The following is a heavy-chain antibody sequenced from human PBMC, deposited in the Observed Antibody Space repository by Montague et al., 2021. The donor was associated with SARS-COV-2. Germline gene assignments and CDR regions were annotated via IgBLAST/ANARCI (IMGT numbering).Heavy chain of an antibody. J-gene: IGHJ4*02. Sequence: SETLSLTCTVSGGSVSSGSYYWSCIPQPPGKGLQSIGYIYYTGSTNYNPSLHSRVTISVDSSKNQFSVRLSSVTAADTAVYYCARISGITSWYYDYWGQGTLVTVSS. D-gene: IGHD1-14*01. CDR3: ARISGITSWYYDY. CDR1: GGSVSSGSYY. CDR2: IYYTGST. V-gene: IGHV4-61*01.